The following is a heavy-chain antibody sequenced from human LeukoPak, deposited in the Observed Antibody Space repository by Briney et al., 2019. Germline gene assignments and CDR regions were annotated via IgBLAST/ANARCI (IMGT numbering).Heavy chain of an antibody. CDR2: IYSGGST. D-gene: IGHD1-26*01. V-gene: IGHV3-53*01. J-gene: IGHJ4*02. CDR1: GFTVSSNY. CDR3: AKFPKWELPDY. Sequence: GGSLRLSCAASGFTVSSNYMSWVRQAPGKGLEWVSVIYSGGSTYYADSVKGRFTISRDNSKNTLYLQMNSLRAEDTAVYYCAKFPKWELPDYWGQGTLVTVSS.